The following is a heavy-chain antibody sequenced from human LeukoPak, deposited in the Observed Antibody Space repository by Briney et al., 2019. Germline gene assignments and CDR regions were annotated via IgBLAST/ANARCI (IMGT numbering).Heavy chain of an antibody. Sequence: ASVKVSCKASGYTFTTYSLAWVRQAPGQSLEWMGWISVNNGGTNYAQSFQDRVTLTRDTSTNTAYLELRSLRSDDTAIIYCATATQPRGYFLHWGQAPWSPPPQ. D-gene: IGHD2-2*01. CDR3: ATATQPRGYFLH. CDR1: GYTFTTYS. CDR2: ISVNNGGT. J-gene: IGHJ1*01. V-gene: IGHV1-18*01.